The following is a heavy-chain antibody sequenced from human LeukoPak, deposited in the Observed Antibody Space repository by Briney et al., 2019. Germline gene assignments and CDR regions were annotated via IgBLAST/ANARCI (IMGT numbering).Heavy chain of an antibody. V-gene: IGHV3-49*03. J-gene: IGHJ4*02. CDR3: TRDHGSDLPAYCGGDCYSPKYDY. D-gene: IGHD2-21*02. CDR2: IRSKAYGGTT. Sequence: PGGSLRLSCTASGFTFGDYAMIWFRQAPGKGLEWVGFIRSKAYGGTTEYAASVKGRFTISRDDSKSIAYLQMNSLKTEDTAVYYCTRDHGSDLPAYCGGDCYSPKYDYWGQGTLVTVSS. CDR1: GFTFGDYA.